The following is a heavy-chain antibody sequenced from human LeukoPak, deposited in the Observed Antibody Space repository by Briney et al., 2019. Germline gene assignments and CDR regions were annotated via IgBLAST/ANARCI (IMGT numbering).Heavy chain of an antibody. CDR2: IYYSGST. CDR1: GGSISSSSYY. CDR3: ARPIGSSRYDAFDI. J-gene: IGHJ3*02. V-gene: IGHV4-39*07. Sequence: ETLSLTCTVSGGSISSSSYYWGWIRQPPGKGLEWIGSIYYSGSTYYNPSLKSRVTISVDTSKNQFSLKLSSVTAADTAVYYCARPIGSSRYDAFDIWGQGTMVTVSS. D-gene: IGHD6-19*01.